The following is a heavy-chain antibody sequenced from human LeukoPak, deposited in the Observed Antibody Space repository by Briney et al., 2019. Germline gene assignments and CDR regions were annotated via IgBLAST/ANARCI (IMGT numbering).Heavy chain of an antibody. Sequence: SETLSLTCTVSGGSISSGSYYWSCIRQPAGKGLEWIGRIYTSGSTNYNPSLKNRVTISVDTSKNQFSLKLSSLTAADTAVYYCARAPLYYYYMDVWGKGTTVTVSS. CDR3: ARAPLYYYYMDV. CDR2: IYTSGST. CDR1: GGSISSGSYY. V-gene: IGHV4-61*02. J-gene: IGHJ6*03.